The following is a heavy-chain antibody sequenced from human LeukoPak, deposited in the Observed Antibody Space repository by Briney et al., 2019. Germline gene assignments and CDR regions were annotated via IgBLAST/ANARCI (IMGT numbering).Heavy chain of an antibody. D-gene: IGHD3-22*01. V-gene: IGHV1-69*04. CDR1: GGTFSSYA. CDR2: IIPILGIA. CDR3: ARHRYYYDSSGYYYQP. J-gene: IGHJ5*02. Sequence: SVKVSCKASGGTFSSYAISWVRQAPGQGLEWMGRIIPILGIANYAQKFQGRVTITADKSTSTAYMELSSLRSEDTAVYYCARHRYYYDSSGYYYQPWGQGTLVTVSS.